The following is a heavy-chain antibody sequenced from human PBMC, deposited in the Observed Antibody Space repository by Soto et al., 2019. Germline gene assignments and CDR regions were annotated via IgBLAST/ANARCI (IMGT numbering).Heavy chain of an antibody. D-gene: IGHD6-19*01. Sequence: QVQLVQSGAEVKKPGSSVKVSCKVSGGTFSNYAIDWVRLAPGHGLEWMDGIVPIFGTTYYTQKFQGRATIIADDSTTQADLAMSSLRSEDTAIYYCARVEAVAGLYNYHGLDVWGQGTAVTVSS. V-gene: IGHV1-69*12. CDR2: IVPIFGTT. CDR1: GGTFSNYA. CDR3: ARVEAVAGLYNYHGLDV. J-gene: IGHJ6*02.